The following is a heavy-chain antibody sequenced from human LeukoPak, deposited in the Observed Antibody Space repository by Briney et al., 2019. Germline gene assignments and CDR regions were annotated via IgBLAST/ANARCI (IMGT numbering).Heavy chain of an antibody. D-gene: IGHD2-15*01. J-gene: IGHJ4*02. Sequence: GASVKVSRKASGYTFTSYDINWVRQATGQGLEWMGWMNPNSGNTGYAQKFQGRVTMTRNTSISTAYMELSSLRSEDTAVYYCARGGRRLVAGLLSYWGQGTLVTVSS. CDR3: ARGGRRLVAGLLSY. CDR2: MNPNSGNT. V-gene: IGHV1-8*01. CDR1: GYTFTSYD.